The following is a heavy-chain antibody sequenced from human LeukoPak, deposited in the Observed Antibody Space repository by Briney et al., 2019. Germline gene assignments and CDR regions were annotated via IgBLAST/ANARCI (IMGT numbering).Heavy chain of an antibody. CDR2: INPSGSTT. Sequence: ASVKVSCKASGYTFTRNYMHWVRQAPGQGPEWMGIINPSGSTTTYAQKFQGRVTMTRDTSTSTVYMELSSLRSEDTAVYYCARGGLGPREKFDYWGQGTLVTVSS. D-gene: IGHD6-19*01. CDR1: GYTFTRNY. CDR3: ARGGLGPREKFDY. V-gene: IGHV1-46*01. J-gene: IGHJ4*02.